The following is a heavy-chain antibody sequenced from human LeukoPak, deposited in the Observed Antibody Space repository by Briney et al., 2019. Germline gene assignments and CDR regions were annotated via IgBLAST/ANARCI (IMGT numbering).Heavy chain of an antibody. CDR1: GFTFSSYS. D-gene: IGHD3-9*01. V-gene: IGHV3-21*01. CDR2: ISSSSSYI. CDR3: ASNWDWLDPFDY. Sequence: PGGSLRLSCAASGFTFSSYSMNWVRQAPGKGLEWVSSISSSSSYIYYADSVKGRFTISRDNAKNSLYLQMSSLRAEDTAVYYCASNWDWLDPFDYWGQGTLVTVSS. J-gene: IGHJ4*02.